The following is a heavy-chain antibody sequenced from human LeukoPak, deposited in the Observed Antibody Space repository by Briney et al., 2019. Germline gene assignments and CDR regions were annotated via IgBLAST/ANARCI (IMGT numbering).Heavy chain of an antibody. V-gene: IGHV4-39*01. CDR3: ARMSQAVVALDQ. CDR1: GGSISRTGYY. J-gene: IGHJ4*02. D-gene: IGHD2-15*01. CDR2: IYYNGST. Sequence: PSETLSLTCTVSGGSISRTGYYWGWIRQPPGKGLECIGTIYYNGSTYYNPSLKSRISISVDTSKNQFSLKVSSVTATDTAVYYCARMSQAVVALDQWGQGTLVTVSS.